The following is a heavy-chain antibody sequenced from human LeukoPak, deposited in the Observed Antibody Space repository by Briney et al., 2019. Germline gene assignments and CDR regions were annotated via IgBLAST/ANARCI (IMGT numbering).Heavy chain of an antibody. CDR3: ARAAYDSSGYLTL. D-gene: IGHD3-22*01. Sequence: PGGSLRLSCAASGVTLSTYAMSWARQAPGKGLEWVSGISSSGSGDNTYYADSVKGRFTISRDNSKNTVFLQMNSLRAEDTAVYYCARAAYDSSGYLTLWGRGTLVTVSS. V-gene: IGHV3-23*01. J-gene: IGHJ4*02. CDR2: ISSSGSGDNT. CDR1: GVTLSTYA.